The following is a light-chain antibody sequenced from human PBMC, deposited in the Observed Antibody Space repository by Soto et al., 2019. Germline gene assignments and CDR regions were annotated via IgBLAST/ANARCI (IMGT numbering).Light chain of an antibody. Sequence: EIVLTQSPGTLSLSPGERATFSCRASQSVSSSYLAWHQQKPGQAPRLLISAASSRATGIPDRFSGSGSGTDFTLTISRLEPEDFAVYYCQQYGTSPFTFGPGTKVDI. CDR3: QQYGTSPFT. V-gene: IGKV3-20*01. CDR1: QSVSSSY. CDR2: AAS. J-gene: IGKJ3*01.